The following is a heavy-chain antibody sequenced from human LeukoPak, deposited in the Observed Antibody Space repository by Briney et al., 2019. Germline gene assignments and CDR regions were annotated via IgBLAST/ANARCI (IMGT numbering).Heavy chain of an antibody. V-gene: IGHV4-4*07. Sequence: PSETLSLTCSVSGGXINFYYWSWIRQPAGKGQEWIGRISTSGTTNYNPSLESRVTVSVDTSKNQFSLKLTSVTAADTAVYFCARERVPAAQGHNWFDPWGQGTLVTVSS. D-gene: IGHD2-2*01. CDR3: ARERVPAAQGHNWFDP. CDR1: GGXINFYY. J-gene: IGHJ5*02. CDR2: ISTSGTT.